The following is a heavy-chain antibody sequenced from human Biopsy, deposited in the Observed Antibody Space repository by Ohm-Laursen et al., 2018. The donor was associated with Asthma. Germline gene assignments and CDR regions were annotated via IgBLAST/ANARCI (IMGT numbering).Heavy chain of an antibody. CDR3: ARCQVGYSSGWSLLLKKIYYSGMDV. CDR2: IMTVFGTK. J-gene: IGHJ6*02. V-gene: IGHV1-69*01. CDR1: GGTFSNFA. Sequence: SSVKVSCNAPGGTFSNFAISWVRQAPGQGLEWLGGIMTVFGTKNYAKKFQGRVTITADESTSTAYMEVTSLRSEDTAIYYCARCQVGYSSGWSLLLKKIYYSGMDVWGQGTAVTVSS. D-gene: IGHD6-19*01.